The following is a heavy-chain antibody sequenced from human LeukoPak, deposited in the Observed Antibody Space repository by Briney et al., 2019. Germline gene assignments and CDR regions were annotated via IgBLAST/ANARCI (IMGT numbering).Heavy chain of an antibody. CDR2: IYYSGST. J-gene: IGHJ6*02. D-gene: IGHD3-10*01. CDR3: ARVGHYYGSGSRPYYYYYYGMDV. CDR1: GGSISSSSYY. Sequence: PSETLSLTCTASGGSISSSSYYWGWIRQPPGKGLEWIGSIYYSGSTYYNPSLKSRVTISVDTSKNQFSLKLSSVTAADTAVYYCARVGHYYGSGSRPYYYYYYGMDVWGQGTTVTVSS. V-gene: IGHV4-39*07.